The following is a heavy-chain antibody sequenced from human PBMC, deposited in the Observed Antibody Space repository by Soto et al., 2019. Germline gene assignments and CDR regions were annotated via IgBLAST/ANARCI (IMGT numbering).Heavy chain of an antibody. V-gene: IGHV1-3*01. CDR2: INAGNGNT. J-gene: IGHJ6*02. Sequence: SVKVSCKASGYTFTSYAMHWVRQAPGQRLEWMGWINAGNGNTKYSQKFQGRVTITRDTSASTAYMELSSLRSEDTAVYYCARADYGGNSVRYYYYYGMDVWGQGTTVTVSS. CDR3: ARADYGGNSVRYYYYYGMDV. D-gene: IGHD4-17*01. CDR1: GYTFTSYA.